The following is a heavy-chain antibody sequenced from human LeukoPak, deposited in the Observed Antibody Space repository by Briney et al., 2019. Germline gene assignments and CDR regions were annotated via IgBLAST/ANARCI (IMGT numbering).Heavy chain of an antibody. V-gene: IGHV3-23*01. J-gene: IGHJ4*02. CDR2: ISGSGGST. D-gene: IGHD3-16*01. CDR1: GFTFSSYA. CDR3: AKDNWGRSFSDY. Sequence: PGGTLRLSGAASGFTFSSYAMSWVRQAPGKGLEWVSAISGSGGSTYYADSVKGRFTISRDNSKNTLYLQMNSLRAEDTAVYYCAKDNWGRSFSDYWGQGTLVTVSS.